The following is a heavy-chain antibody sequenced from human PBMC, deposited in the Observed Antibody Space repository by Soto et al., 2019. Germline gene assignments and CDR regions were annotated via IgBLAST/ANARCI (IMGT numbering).Heavy chain of an antibody. CDR2: IYYSGST. V-gene: IGHV4-61*08. D-gene: IGHD3-9*01. CDR3: ARAFAIDWYTYNLDY. J-gene: IGHJ4*02. CDR1: GGSISSGGYS. Sequence: SETLSLTCAVSGGSISSGGYSWSWIRQPPGKGLEWIGYIYYSGSTNYNPSLKSRVTISIDTSKNQFSLKLRSVTAAATAVYYCARAFAIDWYTYNLDYWGQVPLVAVAS.